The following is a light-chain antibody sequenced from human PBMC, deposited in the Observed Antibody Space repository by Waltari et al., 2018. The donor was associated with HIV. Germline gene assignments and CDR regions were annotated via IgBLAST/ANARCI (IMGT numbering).Light chain of an antibody. CDR3: ASWDDSLSIVV. J-gene: IGLJ2*01. Sequence: QSVLTQPPSASGTPVHRITLSCSGSSSNVGSNYVCWSQQLPGTGPKALIFMTKRRPSGVPDRFSASKSGTSASLAISGLRSEDEADYYCASWDDSLSIVVFGGGTKLTVL. CDR1: SSNVGSNY. CDR2: MTK. V-gene: IGLV1-47*01.